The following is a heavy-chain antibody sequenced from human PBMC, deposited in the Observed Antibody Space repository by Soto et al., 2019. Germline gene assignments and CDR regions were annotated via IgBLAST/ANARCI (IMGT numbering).Heavy chain of an antibody. Sequence: LRLSCAASGFTFTRYSMNWVRQAPGKGLEWVSSISSTTNYIYYGDSMKGRFTISRDNAKNSPYLEMNSLRAEDTAVYYCARESEDLTSNFDYWGQGTLVTVSS. CDR2: ISSTTNYI. CDR3: ARESEDLTSNFDY. CDR1: GFTFTRYS. J-gene: IGHJ4*02. V-gene: IGHV3-21*06.